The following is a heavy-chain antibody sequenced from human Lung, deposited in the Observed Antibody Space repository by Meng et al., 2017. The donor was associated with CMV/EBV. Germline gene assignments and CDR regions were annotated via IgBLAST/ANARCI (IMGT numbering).Heavy chain of an antibody. CDR2: ISYDGSNK. CDR3: AHGGGDC. V-gene: IGHV3-30-3*01. D-gene: IGHD2-15*01. J-gene: IGHJ4*02. CDR1: GFTFSSYA. Sequence: QVQLVESGGSVVQPGRSLRLSCAASGFTFSSYAMHWVRQAPGKGLEWVAVISYDGSNKYYADSVKGRFTISRDNSKNTLYLQMNSLRAEDTAVYYCAHGGGDCWGQGTLVTVSS.